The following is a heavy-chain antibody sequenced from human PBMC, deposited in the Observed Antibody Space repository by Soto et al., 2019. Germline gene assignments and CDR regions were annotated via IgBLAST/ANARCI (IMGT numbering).Heavy chain of an antibody. CDR3: ARDWPFGAARHYYYYGMDV. J-gene: IGHJ6*02. CDR1: GGSVSSGSYY. CDR2: IYYSGST. Sequence: QVQLQESGPGLVKPSETLSLTCTVSGGSVSSGSYYWSWIRQPPGKGLEWIGYIYYSGSTNYNPSLKSRVTISVDTSKNQFSLKLSSVTAADTAVYYCARDWPFGAARHYYYYGMDVWGQGTTVTVSS. D-gene: IGHD6-6*01. V-gene: IGHV4-61*01.